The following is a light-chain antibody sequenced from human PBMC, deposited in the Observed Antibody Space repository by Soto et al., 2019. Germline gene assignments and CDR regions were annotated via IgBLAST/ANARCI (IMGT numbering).Light chain of an antibody. V-gene: IGKV3-15*01. Sequence: EIVMTQSPATLSVSPGERATLSCRASQSVSSNLAWYQQKPGQAPRLLIYGASTRATGIPARFSGSGSGTDFTLTISRLEPEDFAVYYCQQRHMWPITFGQGTRLENK. J-gene: IGKJ5*01. CDR2: GAS. CDR1: QSVSSN. CDR3: QQRHMWPIT.